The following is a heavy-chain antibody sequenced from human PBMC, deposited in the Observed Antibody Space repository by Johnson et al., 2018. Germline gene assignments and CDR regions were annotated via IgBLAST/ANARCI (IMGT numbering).Heavy chain of an antibody. CDR3: AKERYYYDSSGYWKYAFDI. Sequence: QVQLVQSGGGVVQPGRSLRLSCAASGFTFSSYGMHWVRQAPGKGLEWVAVIWYDGSNKYYADPVKGRFPISRDNSKNTLYLQMNSLRAEDTAVYYCAKERYYYDSSGYWKYAFDIWGQGTMVTVSS. CDR2: IWYDGSNK. V-gene: IGHV3-33*06. D-gene: IGHD3-22*01. CDR1: GFTFSSYG. J-gene: IGHJ3*02.